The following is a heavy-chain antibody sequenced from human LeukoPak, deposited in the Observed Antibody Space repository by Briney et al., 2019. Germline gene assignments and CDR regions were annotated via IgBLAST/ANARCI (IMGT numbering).Heavy chain of an antibody. CDR1: GASISSYY. J-gene: IGHJ4*02. Sequence: SETLSLTCAVSGASISSYYWSWIRQPAGKGLEWIGRIYTSGSTNYNPSLKSRVTMSVDTSKNQFSLKLSSVTAADTAVYYCARAVYVFRAVAGGPNDYWGQGTLVTVSS. V-gene: IGHV4-4*07. CDR2: IYTSGST. D-gene: IGHD6-19*01. CDR3: ARAVYVFRAVAGGPNDY.